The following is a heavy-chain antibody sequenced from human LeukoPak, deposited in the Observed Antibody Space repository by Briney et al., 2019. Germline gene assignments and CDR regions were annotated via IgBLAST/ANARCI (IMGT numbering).Heavy chain of an antibody. CDR2: INAGNGNT. V-gene: IGHV1-3*01. CDR3: ARLSYYGSGSYYFGPFDY. D-gene: IGHD3-10*01. Sequence: ASVKVSCKASGYTFTSYAMHWVRQAPGQRLEWMGWINAGNGNTKYSQKFQGRVTITRDTSASTAYMELSSLRSEDTAVYYCARLSYYGSGSYYFGPFDYWGQGTLVTVSS. J-gene: IGHJ4*02. CDR1: GYTFTSYA.